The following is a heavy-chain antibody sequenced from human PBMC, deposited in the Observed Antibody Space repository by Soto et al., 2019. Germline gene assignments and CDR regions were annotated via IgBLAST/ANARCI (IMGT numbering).Heavy chain of an antibody. CDR2: IRSKGHNYAT. V-gene: IGHV3-73*02. CDR1: GFAFSGSA. D-gene: IGHD3-16*01. Sequence: EVQLVESGGGLVQPGGSLKLSCAASGFAFSGSAMYWVRQASGKGPEWVGRIRSKGHNYATEYAASVKGRFTISRDESKNTAYLQMNNLQTEDTAVYYCTRDLFSYDYSGILWFDPWGQGTLVTVSS. J-gene: IGHJ5*02. CDR3: TRDLFSYDYSGILWFDP.